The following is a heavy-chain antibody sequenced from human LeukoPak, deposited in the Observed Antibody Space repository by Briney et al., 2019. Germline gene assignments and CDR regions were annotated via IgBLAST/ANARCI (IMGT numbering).Heavy chain of an antibody. CDR2: IIQDGSEK. V-gene: IGHV3-7*01. D-gene: IGHD3-3*01. CDR3: ARHRPGIGLLEWLLSPDNWFDP. CDR1: GFIFSSYW. Sequence: GGSLRLSCAASGFIFSSYWMSWVRQAPGKGLEWVANIIQDGSEKYYVDSVKGRFTISRDNAKNSLYLQMNSLRAEDTAVYYCARHRPGIGLLEWLLSPDNWFDPWGQGTLVTVSS. J-gene: IGHJ5*02.